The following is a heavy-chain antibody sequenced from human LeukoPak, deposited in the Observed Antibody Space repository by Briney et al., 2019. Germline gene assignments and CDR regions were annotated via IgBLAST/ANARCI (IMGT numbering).Heavy chain of an antibody. V-gene: IGHV3-33*01. CDR3: ASAGRCSSTSCRGAFDI. D-gene: IGHD2-2*01. J-gene: IGHJ3*02. CDR1: GFTFSSYG. Sequence: GGSLRLSCAASGFTFSSYGMHWVRQAPGKGLEWVAVIWYDGSNKYYADSVKGRFTISRDNSKNTLYLQMNSLRAEDTAVYYCASAGRCSSTSCRGAFDIWGQGTMVTVSS. CDR2: IWYDGSNK.